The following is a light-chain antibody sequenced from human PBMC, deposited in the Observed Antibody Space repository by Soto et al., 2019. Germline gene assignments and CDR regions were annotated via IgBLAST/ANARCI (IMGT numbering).Light chain of an antibody. J-gene: IGKJ4*01. V-gene: IGKV3-11*01. Sequence: EIVLTQSPATLSLSPGERATLSCRASQSVSSYLAWYQQKPGQAPRLLIYDASNRATCIPARFSGSGSGTDFTLTIISLEPEDFAVYSCQQRSNWPFTFGGGTKVEIK. CDR2: DAS. CDR3: QQRSNWPFT. CDR1: QSVSSY.